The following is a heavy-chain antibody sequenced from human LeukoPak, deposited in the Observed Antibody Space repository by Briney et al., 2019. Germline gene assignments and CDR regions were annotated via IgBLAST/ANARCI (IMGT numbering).Heavy chain of an antibody. Sequence: SGTLSLTCSVSGGSTNNYFWSWIRQSAGKGLERMGRVNPYGTSNYNPSLKSRVTMSVDTSKNLVSLRLTSLTAADTAVYYCARDRRPRAVAGAYISYGMDVRGQGTTVTVSS. V-gene: IGHV4-4*07. CDR2: VNPYGTS. CDR1: GGSTNNYF. CDR3: ARDRRPRAVAGAYISYGMDV. D-gene: IGHD6-19*01. J-gene: IGHJ6*02.